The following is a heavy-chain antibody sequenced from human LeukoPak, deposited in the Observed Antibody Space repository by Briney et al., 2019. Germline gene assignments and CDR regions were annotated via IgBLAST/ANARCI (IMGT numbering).Heavy chain of an antibody. CDR1: GFTFSRYR. CDR2: INSDGSNT. CDR3: ARVVTTSED. Sequence: GGSLRLSCAASGFTFSRYRMHWVRHAPGKGLVWVSRINSDGSNTNYADSVKGRFMISRDNAKNTLYLQMNSLRAEDTAVYYCARVVTTSEDWGQGTLVTVSS. J-gene: IGHJ4*02. V-gene: IGHV3-74*01. D-gene: IGHD1-14*01.